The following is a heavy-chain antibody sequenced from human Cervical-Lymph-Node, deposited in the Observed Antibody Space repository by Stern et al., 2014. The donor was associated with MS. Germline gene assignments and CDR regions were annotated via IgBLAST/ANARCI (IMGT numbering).Heavy chain of an antibody. CDR3: AKSGFCTGNSCSHYQYYAMDV. CDR2: ISYDGSNK. J-gene: IGHJ6*02. Sequence: VQLVESGGGVVQPGRSLRLSCAASGFTFSSYGMHWVRQAPGKGLEWVATISYDGSNKYYADSVKGRFTISRDNSKNTLYLQMNSLRAEDTAVYYCAKSGFCTGNSCSHYQYYAMDVWGQGTTVAVSS. D-gene: IGHD2-8*02. V-gene: IGHV3-30*18. CDR1: GFTFSSYG.